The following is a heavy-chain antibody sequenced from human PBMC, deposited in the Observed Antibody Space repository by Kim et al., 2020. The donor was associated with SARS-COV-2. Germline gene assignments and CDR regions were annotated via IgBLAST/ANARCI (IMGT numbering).Heavy chain of an antibody. CDR3: ARCRTVAGTAPEDY. CDR2: INAGNGNT. CDR1: GYTFTSYA. J-gene: IGHJ4*02. V-gene: IGHV1-3*01. D-gene: IGHD6-19*01. Sequence: ASVKVSCKASGYTFTSYAMHWVRQAPGQRLEWMGWINAGNGNTKYSQKFQGRVTITRDTSASTAYMELSSLRSEDTAVYYCARCRTVAGTAPEDYWGQGTLVTVSS.